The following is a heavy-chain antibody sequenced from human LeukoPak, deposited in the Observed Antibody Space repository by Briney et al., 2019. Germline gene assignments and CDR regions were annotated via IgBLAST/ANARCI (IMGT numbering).Heavy chain of an antibody. D-gene: IGHD5-12*01. Sequence: GESLKISCKGSGYTFTSYWIAWVRQMPGKGLEWVGLIYPTDSDTRYSPSFQGQVTIPADKSISTAYLQWNSLKASDTAMYYCARRGYSGYDLQYFDSWGQGTLVTVSS. V-gene: IGHV5-51*01. CDR1: GYTFTSYW. CDR3: ARRGYSGYDLQYFDS. J-gene: IGHJ4*02. CDR2: IYPTDSDT.